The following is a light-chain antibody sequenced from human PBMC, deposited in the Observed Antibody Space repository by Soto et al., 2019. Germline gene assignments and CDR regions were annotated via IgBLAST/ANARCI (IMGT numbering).Light chain of an antibody. CDR1: QSVSSK. Sequence: VMTQSPDTLSVSPGERATLSCRASQSVSSKLAWYQQKPGQAPRLLIYGASTRATGTPARFSGSGSVTEFTLTVSSLQSEDFAVYYCQQYNNWPPYTFGQGTKLEIK. CDR2: GAS. J-gene: IGKJ2*01. V-gene: IGKV3D-15*01. CDR3: QQYNNWPPYT.